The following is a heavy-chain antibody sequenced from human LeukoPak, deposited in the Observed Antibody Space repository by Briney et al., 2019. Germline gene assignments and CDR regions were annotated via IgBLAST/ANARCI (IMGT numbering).Heavy chain of an antibody. CDR3: ATFRPYDSSGPTPFDI. CDR2: IYYSGST. J-gene: IGHJ3*02. CDR1: GGSISSYY. Sequence: PSETLSLNCSVSGGSISSYYWSWIRQPPGKGLEWIGYIYYSGSTNYNPSLKSRVTISLDTSKNQFSLKLTSVTAADTAVYYCATFRPYDSSGPTPFDIWGLGTMVTVSS. D-gene: IGHD3-22*01. V-gene: IGHV4-59*01.